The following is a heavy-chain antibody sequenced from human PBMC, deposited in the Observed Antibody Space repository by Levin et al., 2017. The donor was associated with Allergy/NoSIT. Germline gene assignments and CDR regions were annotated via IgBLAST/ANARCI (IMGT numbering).Heavy chain of an antibody. CDR2: IYYSGST. D-gene: IGHD2-8*02. CDR3: ARVQLKNTGLLGYYYYYMDV. Sequence: SETLSLTCTVSGGSISSYYWSWIRQPPGKGLEWIGYIYYSGSTNYNPSLKSRVTISVDTSKNQFSLKLSSVTAADTAVYYCARVQLKNTGLLGYYYYYMDVWGKGTTVTVSS. J-gene: IGHJ6*03. CDR1: GGSISSYY. V-gene: IGHV4-59*01.